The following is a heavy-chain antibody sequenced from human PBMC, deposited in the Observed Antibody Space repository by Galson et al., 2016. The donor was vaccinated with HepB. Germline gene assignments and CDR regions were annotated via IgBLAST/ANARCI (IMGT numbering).Heavy chain of an antibody. CDR2: ISPGFTI. V-gene: IGHV3-48*02. CDR1: GSTFSTFS. D-gene: IGHD2-15*01. J-gene: IGHJ4*02. CDR3: AGGYCSGAACYDY. Sequence: SLRLSCAASGSTFSTFSMNWVRRAPGKGLEWISYISPGFTIHYADSVRGRFTISRDNAQNSLYLQMTSLRDEDTAMYYCAGGYCSGAACYDYWGQGTLVTVSS.